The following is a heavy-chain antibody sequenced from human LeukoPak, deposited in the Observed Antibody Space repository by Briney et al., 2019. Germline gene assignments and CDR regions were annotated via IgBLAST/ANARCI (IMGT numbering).Heavy chain of an antibody. CDR3: AKGAATIFWVDYYYYMDV. V-gene: IGHV3-30*04. CDR1: GFTFSSYA. CDR2: ISYDGSNK. J-gene: IGHJ6*03. D-gene: IGHD5-12*01. Sequence: GGSLRLSCAASGFTFSSYAMHWVRQAPGKGLEWVAVISYDGSNKDYADSVKGRFTISRDNSKNTLYLQMNSLRAEDTAVYYCAKGAATIFWVDYYYYMDVWGKGTTVTVSS.